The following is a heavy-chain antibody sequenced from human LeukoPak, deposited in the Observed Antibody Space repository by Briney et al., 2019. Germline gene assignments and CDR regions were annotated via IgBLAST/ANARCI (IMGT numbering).Heavy chain of an antibody. CDR3: AKDQQSISYSP. D-gene: IGHD4-11*01. Sequence: GGSLRLSCAASGFTFSSYAMSWVRQAPGKGLEWVSTISGSGGSTYYVDSVKGRFTISRDNSKNTLYLQMNSLRAEDTAIYYCAKDQQSISYSPWGQGTLVTVSS. J-gene: IGHJ5*02. V-gene: IGHV3-23*01. CDR1: GFTFSSYA. CDR2: ISGSGGST.